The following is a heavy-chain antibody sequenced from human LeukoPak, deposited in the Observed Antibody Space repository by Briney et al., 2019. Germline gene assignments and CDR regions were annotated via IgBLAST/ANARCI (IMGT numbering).Heavy chain of an antibody. D-gene: IGHD2-2*01. CDR1: GYTFTSYG. Sequence: GASVKVSCKASGYTFTSYGISWVRQAPGQGLEWMGWISAYNGNTNYAQKLQGRVTMTTDTSTSTAYMELRSLRSDDTAVYYCARVGTIVVVSAAKSLDYWGQGTLVTVSS. CDR2: ISAYNGNT. CDR3: ARVGTIVVVSAAKSLDY. J-gene: IGHJ4*02. V-gene: IGHV1-18*01.